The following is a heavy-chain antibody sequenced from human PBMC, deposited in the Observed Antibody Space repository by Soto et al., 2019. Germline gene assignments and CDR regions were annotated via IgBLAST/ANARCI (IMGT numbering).Heavy chain of an antibody. J-gene: IGHJ4*02. Sequence: SETLSLTCTVSAASFSKYYWTWIRQPPGKGLEWIGYIYFNGNTKYNPSLEGRLTISIDTSKKEFSLKLTSVTAADAAVYYCASVTFGGIVLAHWGQGTLVTSPQ. CDR3: ASVTFGGIVLAH. V-gene: IGHV4-59*01. CDR2: IYFNGNT. D-gene: IGHD3-16*01. CDR1: AASFSKYY.